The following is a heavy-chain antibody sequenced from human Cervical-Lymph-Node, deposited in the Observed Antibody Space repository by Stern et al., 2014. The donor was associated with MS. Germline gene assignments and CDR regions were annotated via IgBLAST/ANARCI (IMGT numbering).Heavy chain of an antibody. D-gene: IGHD3-9*01. CDR2: IRTKNSGRTT. CDR1: GFRFSAHS. CDR3: AREARMQHDDILAGHGGKHYYFYGMDV. V-gene: IGHV3-49*04. J-gene: IGHJ6*02. Sequence: EFQLVQSGGDLVNPGRSLRLSCATSGFRFSAHSMHWVRQTQGTGLELVGVIRTKNSGRTTRSAASVKDRFTISRDDSRSSAYLQLNTLTTEDTGVYYCAREARMQHDDILAGHGGKHYYFYGMDVWGQGTTVTVSS.